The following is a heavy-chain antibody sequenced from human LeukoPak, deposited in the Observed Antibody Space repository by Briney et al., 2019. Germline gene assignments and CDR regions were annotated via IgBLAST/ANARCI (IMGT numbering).Heavy chain of an antibody. V-gene: IGHV3-30-3*01. D-gene: IGHD6-19*01. Sequence: GGSLRLSCAASGFTFSSYAMHWVRQAPGKGLEWAAVISYDGSNKYYADSVKGRFTISRDNSKNTLYLQMNSLRAEDTAVCYCARDLAVAGPDYWGQGTLVTVSS. CDR3: ARDLAVAGPDY. CDR2: ISYDGSNK. J-gene: IGHJ4*02. CDR1: GFTFSSYA.